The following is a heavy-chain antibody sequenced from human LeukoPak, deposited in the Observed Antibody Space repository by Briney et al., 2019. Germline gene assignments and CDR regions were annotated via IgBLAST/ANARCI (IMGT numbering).Heavy chain of an antibody. CDR2: IYYSGST. CDR3: AGRDYYDSSGYHDAFDI. CDR1: GVSINSYY. V-gene: IGHV4-59*01. Sequence: PSETLFLTCTVSGVSINSYYWRWLRQPPGKGLEWIGYIYYSGSTNYNPSLKSRVTISVDTSKNQFSLKLSSVTAADTAVYYCAGRDYYDSSGYHDAFDIWGQGTMVTVSS. J-gene: IGHJ3*02. D-gene: IGHD3-22*01.